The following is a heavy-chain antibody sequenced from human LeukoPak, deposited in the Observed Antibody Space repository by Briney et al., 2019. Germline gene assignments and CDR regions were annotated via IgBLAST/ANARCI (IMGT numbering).Heavy chain of an antibody. CDR1: GFTFSNYW. D-gene: IGHD2-15*01. J-gene: IGHJ5*02. CDR3: AREGCSGGSCYHNWFDP. V-gene: IGHV3-7*01. Sequence: AGGSQRLSCAASGFTFSNYWKSWVRQAPGKGLEWVANINQDGSEKYCVDSVGGRFTISRANVTTSLYLQMHSLRAEATAVYYCAREGCSGGSCYHNWFDPWGQGTLVTVSS. CDR2: INQDGSEK.